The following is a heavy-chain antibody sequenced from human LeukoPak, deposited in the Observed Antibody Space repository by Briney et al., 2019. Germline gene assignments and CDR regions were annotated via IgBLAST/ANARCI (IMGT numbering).Heavy chain of an antibody. CDR2: INSGSTYT. V-gene: IGHV3-21*01. CDR3: ARSLTTLTYEGY. J-gene: IGHJ4*02. D-gene: IGHD1-1*01. Sequence: GGSLRLSCAASGFTFSSYMMNWVRQAPGKGLEWVSSINSGSTYTYYTESVKGRFTVSRDNAKNPLFLQMNSLRAEDTAIYYCARSLTTLTYEGYWGQGTLVTVSS. CDR1: GFTFSSYM.